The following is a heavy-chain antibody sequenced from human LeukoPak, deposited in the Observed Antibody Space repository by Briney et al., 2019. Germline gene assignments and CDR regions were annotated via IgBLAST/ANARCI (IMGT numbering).Heavy chain of an antibody. CDR1: GFTFSSYW. Sequence: PGGSLRHSCAVSGFTFSSYWMHWVRQAPGKGLVWVSRINSDGSSTSYADSVKGRFTISRDNAKNTLYLQMNSLRAEDTAVYYCAREVGCSGGSCYVYWGQGTLVTVSS. CDR2: INSDGSST. J-gene: IGHJ4*02. CDR3: AREVGCSGGSCYVY. D-gene: IGHD2-15*01. V-gene: IGHV3-74*01.